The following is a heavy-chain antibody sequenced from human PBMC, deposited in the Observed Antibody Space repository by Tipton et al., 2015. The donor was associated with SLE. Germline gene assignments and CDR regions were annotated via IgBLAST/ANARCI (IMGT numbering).Heavy chain of an antibody. CDR3: ASSPRKHSSSAHYYGMDV. CDR2: IYYSGIT. CDR1: GGSISSYY. V-gene: IGHV4-59*01. D-gene: IGHD6-13*01. J-gene: IGHJ6*02. Sequence: GLVKPSETLSLTCSVSGGSISSYYWSWIRQPPGKGLEWIGYIYYSGITNYNPSLKSRVTISVGTSKNQFSLRLASVTAADTAVYYCASSPRKHSSSAHYYGMDVWGQGTTVTVSS.